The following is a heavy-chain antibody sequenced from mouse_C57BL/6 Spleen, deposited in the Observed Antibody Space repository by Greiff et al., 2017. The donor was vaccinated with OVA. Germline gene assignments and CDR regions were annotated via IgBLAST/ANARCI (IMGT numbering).Heavy chain of an antibody. Sequence: VQLQQSGPELVKPGASVKISCKASGYAFRRSWMNWVKQRPGKGLEWIGRIYPGDGDTNYNGKVKGKATLTADKSSSTAYMQLSSLTSEDSAVYFCARSGDNFDYWGQGTTLTVSS. D-gene: IGHD3-1*01. CDR1: GYAFRRSW. V-gene: IGHV1-82*01. CDR3: ARSGDNFDY. CDR2: IYPGDGDT. J-gene: IGHJ2*01.